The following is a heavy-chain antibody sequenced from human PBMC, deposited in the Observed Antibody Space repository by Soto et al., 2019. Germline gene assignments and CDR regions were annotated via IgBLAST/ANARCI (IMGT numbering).Heavy chain of an antibody. CDR2: INPNSGGT. CDR3: AIRGYISYYFDY. J-gene: IGHJ4*02. V-gene: IGHV1-2*02. D-gene: IGHD5-18*01. CDR1: GYPFTGYY. Sequence: GSVKVSFKASGYPFTGYYMHWVRQAPGQGLEWMGWINPNSGGTNYAQKFQGRVTMTRDTSISTAYMELSRLRSDDTAVYYCAIRGYISYYFDYWGQGTMVTVSS.